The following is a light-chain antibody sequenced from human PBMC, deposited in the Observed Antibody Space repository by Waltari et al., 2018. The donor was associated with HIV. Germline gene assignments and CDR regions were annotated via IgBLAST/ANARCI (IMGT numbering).Light chain of an antibody. CDR3: QQYGSSPQT. J-gene: IGKJ1*01. Sequence: EIVLTQSPGTLSLSPGERATLSCRASQSVSSTYLAWYQHKPGQALRLLIYGASSRATGIPDRFSGSGSGTDFTLTITRLEPEDFAIYYCQQYGSSPQTFGQGTKVEI. CDR1: QSVSSTY. CDR2: GAS. V-gene: IGKV3-20*01.